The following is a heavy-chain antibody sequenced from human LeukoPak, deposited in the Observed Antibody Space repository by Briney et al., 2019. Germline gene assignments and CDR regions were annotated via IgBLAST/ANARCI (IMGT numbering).Heavy chain of an antibody. J-gene: IGHJ4*02. Sequence: GGSLRLSCAASGFTFSSCAMTWVRQAPGKGLEWVSSISGSGATTYYADSVTGRFTISRDNAKNSLYLQMNSLRAEDTAVYYCARSYGDYDFRANYWGQGTLVTVSS. CDR1: GFTFSSCA. CDR3: ARSYGDYDFRANY. D-gene: IGHD4-17*01. CDR2: ISGSGATT. V-gene: IGHV3-48*04.